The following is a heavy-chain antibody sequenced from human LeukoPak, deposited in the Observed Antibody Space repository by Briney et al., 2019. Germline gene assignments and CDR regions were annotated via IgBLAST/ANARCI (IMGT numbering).Heavy chain of an antibody. CDR2: INPSGGST. J-gene: IGHJ6*03. CDR1: GYTFTSYY. D-gene: IGHD4-23*01. Sequence: ASVKVSCKASGYTFTSYYMHWVRQAPGQGLEWMGIINPSGGSTSYAQKFQGTVTMTRDMSTSTVYMELSSLRTEDTAVYYCARGPPPYGGNRGGYMDVWGKGTTVTVSS. V-gene: IGHV1-46*01. CDR3: ARGPPPYGGNRGGYMDV.